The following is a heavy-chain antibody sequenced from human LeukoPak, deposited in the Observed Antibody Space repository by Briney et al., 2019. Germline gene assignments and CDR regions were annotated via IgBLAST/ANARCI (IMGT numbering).Heavy chain of an antibody. CDR1: GFTFTNSW. CDR3: TRGTDVSLDY. J-gene: IGHJ4*02. D-gene: IGHD2-8*01. CDR2: IKQDGSTK. Sequence: GGSLRLSCAASGFTFTNSWMAWVRQAPGKGLEWVANIKQDGSTKHYADSLKGRFTISRDNPKNSLYLQMNNLRADDTAVYYCTRGTDVSLDYWGQGILVTVAS. V-gene: IGHV3-7*01.